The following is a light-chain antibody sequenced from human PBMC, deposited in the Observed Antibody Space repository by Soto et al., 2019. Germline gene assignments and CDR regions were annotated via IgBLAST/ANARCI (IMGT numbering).Light chain of an antibody. V-gene: IGKV3-15*01. Sequence: EIVMTQSPATLSVSPGERATLSCRASQSVRSNLAWYQQKPGQAPRLLIYGASTRATGIPARFSGSGSGTEFTLTISSLQSEDFAVYFCQQYSMWPITFGQGTRLEIK. CDR1: QSVRSN. CDR2: GAS. CDR3: QQYSMWPIT. J-gene: IGKJ5*01.